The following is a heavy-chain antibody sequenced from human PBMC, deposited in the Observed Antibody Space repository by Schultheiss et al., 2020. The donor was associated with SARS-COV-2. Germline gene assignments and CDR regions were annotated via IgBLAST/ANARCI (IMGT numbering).Heavy chain of an antibody. CDR3: AKPSLEWLSGALAA. Sequence: SQTLSLTCTVSGYSISSGFHWGWIRQSPGKGLEWIGRIYTSGSTNYNPSLKSRVTISVDTSKNQFSLKLSSVTAADTAVYFCAKPSLEWLSGALAAWGQGTMVTVSS. CDR2: IYTSGST. V-gene: IGHV4-38-2*02. CDR1: GYSISSGFH. D-gene: IGHD3-3*01. J-gene: IGHJ3*01.